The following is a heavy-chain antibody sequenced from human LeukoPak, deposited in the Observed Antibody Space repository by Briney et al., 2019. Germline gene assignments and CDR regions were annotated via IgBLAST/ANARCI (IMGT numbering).Heavy chain of an antibody. CDR3: ARGGVIPAATLFGY. Sequence: GGSLRLSCAASGFTFSSYAMSWVRQAPGKGLEGVSAISGSGGSTYYADSVKGRFTISRDNSKNTLYLQMNSLRAEDTAVYYCARGGVIPAATLFGYWGQGTLVTVSS. V-gene: IGHV3-23*01. CDR2: ISGSGGST. J-gene: IGHJ4*02. D-gene: IGHD2-2*01. CDR1: GFTFSSYA.